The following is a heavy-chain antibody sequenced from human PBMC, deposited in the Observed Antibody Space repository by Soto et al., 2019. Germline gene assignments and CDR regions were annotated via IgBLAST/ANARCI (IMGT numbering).Heavy chain of an antibody. CDR1: GASVSSDYYY. J-gene: IGHJ4*02. D-gene: IGHD1-26*01. CDR2: LYNSGST. CDR3: ARGPSGDKVDY. Sequence: QVQLQESGPGLVEPSQTLSLTCTVSGASVSSDYYYWSWIRQPPGRGLEWIGHLYNSGSTYSNPSRTSRVTVSLDTSKNQFSLNLSSVTAADTAVYYCARGPSGDKVDYWDQGTLVTVSS. V-gene: IGHV4-30-4*01.